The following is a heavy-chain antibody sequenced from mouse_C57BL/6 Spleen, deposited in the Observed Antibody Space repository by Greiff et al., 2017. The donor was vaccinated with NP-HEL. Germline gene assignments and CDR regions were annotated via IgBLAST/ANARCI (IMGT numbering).Heavy chain of an antibody. CDR1: GFTFSDYG. V-gene: IGHV5-17*01. Sequence: EVMLVESGGGLVKPGGSLKLSCAASGFTFSDYGMHWVRQAPEKGLEWVAYISSGSSTIYYADTVKGRFTISRDNAKNTLCLQMTSLRSEDTAMYYCARDDYDPYAMDYWGQGTSVTVSS. J-gene: IGHJ4*01. D-gene: IGHD2-4*01. CDR2: ISSGSSTI. CDR3: ARDDYDPYAMDY.